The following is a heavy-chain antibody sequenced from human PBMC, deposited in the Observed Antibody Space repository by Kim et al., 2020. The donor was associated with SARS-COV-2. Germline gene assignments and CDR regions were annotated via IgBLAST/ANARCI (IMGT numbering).Heavy chain of an antibody. V-gene: IGHV3-11*06. Sequence: GGSLRLSCAASGFSFSDNYMTWIRQAPGQGLEWLSDISSSGHTSYTDSVKGRFTISRDNAKKSLYLQMNSLGVGDTAVYYCARDIHGYNSFDYWAQRTLGSVFS. CDR2: ISSSGHT. D-gene: IGHD5-12*01. J-gene: IGHJ4*02. CDR1: GFSFSDNY. CDR3: ARDIHGYNSFDY.